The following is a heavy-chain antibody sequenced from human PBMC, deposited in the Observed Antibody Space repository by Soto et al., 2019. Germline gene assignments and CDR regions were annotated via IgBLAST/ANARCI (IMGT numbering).Heavy chain of an antibody. CDR3: ARGSNHFDY. CDR2: INSDGNST. CDR1: GFTFSPFW. D-gene: IGHD4-4*01. Sequence: EVQLVESGGGLVQPGGSLRLSCAASGFTFSPFWMHWVRQVPGKGPVWVSRINSDGNSTSYADSVKGRFTISRDNAKNTLYLQMNSLRAEDPAVYYSARGSNHFDYWGQRTLLTVSS. J-gene: IGHJ4*02. V-gene: IGHV3-74*01.